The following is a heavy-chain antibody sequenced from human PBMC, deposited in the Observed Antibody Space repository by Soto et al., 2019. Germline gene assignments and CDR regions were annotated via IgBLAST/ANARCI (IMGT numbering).Heavy chain of an antibody. D-gene: IGHD2-21*02. V-gene: IGHV4-39*07. CDR2: IYYSGST. Sequence: ETLSLTCTVSGGSISSSPYYWGWIRQPPGKGLEWIGNIYYSGSTYYNPSLKSRVTISVDTSKNQFSLKLSSVTAADTAVYYCARGRGGDCHYGMEVWGQGTTVTVSS. CDR1: GGSISSSPYY. J-gene: IGHJ6*02. CDR3: ARGRGGDCHYGMEV.